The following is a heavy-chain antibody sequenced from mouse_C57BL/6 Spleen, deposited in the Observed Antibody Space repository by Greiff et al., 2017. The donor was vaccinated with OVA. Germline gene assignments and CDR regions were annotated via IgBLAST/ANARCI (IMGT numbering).Heavy chain of an antibody. CDR3: AREDWFAY. V-gene: IGHV1-4*01. CDR1: GFTFTSYT. Sequence: VKLMESGADLARPGASVKMSCMASGFTFTSYTMHWVKQRPGQGLEWIGYINPSCGYSTYNQKFKDKATLTADKASSTAYMQLSSMTSEDAAVYYCAREDWFAYWGQGTLVTVSA. J-gene: IGHJ3*01. CDR2: INPSCGYS.